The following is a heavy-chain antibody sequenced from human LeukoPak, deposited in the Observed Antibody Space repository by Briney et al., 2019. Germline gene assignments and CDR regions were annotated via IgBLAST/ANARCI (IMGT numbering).Heavy chain of an antibody. CDR1: GYTRTELS. V-gene: IGHV1-24*01. CDR2: FDPEDGET. D-gene: IGHD4-23*01. J-gene: IGHJ4*02. Sequence: ASVKVSCKVSGYTRTELSMHWVRQTPGKGLEWMGGFDPEDGETIYAQKFQGRVTMTEDTSTDTTYMELSSLRSEDTAVYYCATNLATGVTPAYYWGQGTLVTVSS. CDR3: ATNLATGVTPAYY.